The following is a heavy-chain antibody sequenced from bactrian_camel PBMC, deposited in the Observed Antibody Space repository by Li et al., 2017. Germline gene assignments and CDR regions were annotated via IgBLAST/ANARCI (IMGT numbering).Heavy chain of an antibody. CDR1: GFANSRPC. CDR3: AADMLSLWVGCALVNEYKY. D-gene: IGHD3*01. Sequence: VQLVESGGGLVQPGGSLRLSCSASGFANSRPCMGWFRQAPGKGLEWVSLISSSGGSTLYADSVKGRATISKDNAKTTLYLQMNNLKPEDTAMYYCAADMLSLWVGCALVNEYKYWGQGTQVTVS. V-gene: IGHV3S40*01. J-gene: IGHJ4*01. CDR2: ISSSGGST.